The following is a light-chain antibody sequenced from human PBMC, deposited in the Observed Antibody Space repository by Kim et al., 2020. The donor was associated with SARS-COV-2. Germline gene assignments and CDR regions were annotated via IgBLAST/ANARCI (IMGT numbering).Light chain of an antibody. Sequence: ASVKLTCTLSSGNSSYAIAWHQQQPEKGPRYLMKLNSDGSHSKGDGIPDRFSGSSSGAERYLTISSLQSEDEADYYCQTCGTGIRVFGGGTKLTVL. J-gene: IGLJ3*02. CDR1: SGNSSYA. CDR2: LNSDGSH. CDR3: QTCGTGIRV. V-gene: IGLV4-69*01.